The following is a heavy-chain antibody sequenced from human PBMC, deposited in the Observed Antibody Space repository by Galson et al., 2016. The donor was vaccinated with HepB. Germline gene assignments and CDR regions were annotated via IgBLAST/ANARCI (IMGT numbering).Heavy chain of an antibody. CDR2: IHPGDSDT. CDR3: ARQICSGGSCYSGADY. Sequence: QSGAEVKKPGESLKVSCKGSGYKFSSYWIGWVRQVPGKGLEWMGIIHPGDSDTRYSPSFQGQVTISADKSTSTAYLQWSSLKASDTAIYYCARQICSGGSCYSGADYWGQGTLVTVSS. D-gene: IGHD2-15*01. V-gene: IGHV5-51*01. CDR1: GYKFSSYW. J-gene: IGHJ4*02.